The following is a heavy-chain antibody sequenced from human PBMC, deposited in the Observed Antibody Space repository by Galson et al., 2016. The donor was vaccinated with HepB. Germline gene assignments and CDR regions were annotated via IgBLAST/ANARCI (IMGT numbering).Heavy chain of an antibody. D-gene: IGHD2-21*01. CDR3: VNGGDSFDY. V-gene: IGHV3-33*06. CDR1: GFTFSNYG. Sequence: SLRLSCAASGFTFSNYGMQWVRQAPGKGLEWVAIIWYDGSDEDYADSVKGRFTISRDNSKNTLYLQMNSLRVEDTGVYYCVNGGDSFDYWGQGTLVTVSS. CDR2: IWYDGSDE. J-gene: IGHJ4*02.